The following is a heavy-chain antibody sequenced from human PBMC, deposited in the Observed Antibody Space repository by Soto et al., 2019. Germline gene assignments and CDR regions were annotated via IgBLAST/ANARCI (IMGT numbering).Heavy chain of an antibody. Sequence: QVQLVQSGAEVKQPGSSVKVSCKASGGTFSSYAISWVRQAPGQGLEWMGGIIPIFGTANYAQKFQGRVTITADESTSTAYMELSSVRSEDTAGYYCARAGGGTILGVVIIGGYYYYGMDVWGQGTKVPVSS. V-gene: IGHV1-69*19. D-gene: IGHD3-3*01. CDR1: GGTFSSYA. J-gene: IGHJ6*02. CDR2: IIPIFGTA. CDR3: ARAGGGTILGVVIIGGYYYYGMDV.